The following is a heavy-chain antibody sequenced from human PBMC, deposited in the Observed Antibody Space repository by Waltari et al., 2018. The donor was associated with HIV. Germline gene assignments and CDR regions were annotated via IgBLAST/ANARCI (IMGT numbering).Heavy chain of an antibody. J-gene: IGHJ4*02. V-gene: IGHV4-34*01. CDR1: GAPFAGYF. D-gene: IGHD5-18*01. CDR2: ISHTENS. CDR3: ASQDTATFTSNFHY. Sequence: QVRLYQWGAGLLRPSDTLSLTCAVYGAPFAGYFWLWVRQSPGPGLEWIGEISHTENSNLNPSLKSRITMSIDTSKRHFSLKMISVTAADTAVYYCASQDTATFTSNFHYWGQGTQVTVSS.